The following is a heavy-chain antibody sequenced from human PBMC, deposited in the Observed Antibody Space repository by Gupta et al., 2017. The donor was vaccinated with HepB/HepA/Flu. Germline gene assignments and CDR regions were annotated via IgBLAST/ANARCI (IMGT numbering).Heavy chain of an antibody. CDR3: ASSSRNNNDY. Sequence: EVQLVASGGGLVQPGGSLRLSCADSESPFRDLYMDGDRQAPGRGPEWVGSTKNKANSYTTEYAASVKGRFTISMDDSKNSLYLQMKSLKAEETAVYFCASSSRNNNDYWGQGTLVSVCS. V-gene: IGHV3-72*01. CDR1: ESPFRDLY. D-gene: IGHD1/OR15-1a*01. J-gene: IGHJ4*02. CDR2: TKNKANSYTT.